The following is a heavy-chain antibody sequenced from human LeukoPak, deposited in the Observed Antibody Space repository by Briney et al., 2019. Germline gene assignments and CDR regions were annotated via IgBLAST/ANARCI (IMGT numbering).Heavy chain of an antibody. V-gene: IGHV3-9*01. D-gene: IGHD5-18*01. J-gene: IGHJ4*02. CDR2: ISWNRGTI. CDR3: AVMTAMVNFGY. Sequence: GGSLRLSCAASGFTFDDYAMHWVRQAPGKGLEWVSGISWNRGTIGYADSVKGRFTISRDNAKNSLYLQMNSLRAEDTALYYCAVMTAMVNFGYWGQGTLVTVSS. CDR1: GFTFDDYA.